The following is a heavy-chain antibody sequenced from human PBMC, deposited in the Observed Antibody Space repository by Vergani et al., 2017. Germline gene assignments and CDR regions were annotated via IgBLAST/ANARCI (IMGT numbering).Heavy chain of an antibody. CDR1: GGSISSGDYY. CDR2: IYYSGST. Sequence: QVQLQESGPGLVKPSQTLSLTCTVSGGSISSGDYYWSWIRQHPGKGLEWIGYIYYSGSTYYNPSLKSRVTISVDTSKNQFSLKLSSVTAADTAVYYCARGRSPINTMVRGRLPYYYMDVWGKGTTVTVSS. CDR3: ARGRSPINTMVRGRLPYYYMDV. V-gene: IGHV4-31*03. J-gene: IGHJ6*03. D-gene: IGHD3-10*01.